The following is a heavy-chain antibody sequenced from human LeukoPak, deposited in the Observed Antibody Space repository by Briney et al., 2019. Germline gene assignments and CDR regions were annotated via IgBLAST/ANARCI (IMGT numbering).Heavy chain of an antibody. J-gene: IGHJ6*02. D-gene: IGHD6-6*01. CDR1: GGSISSYY. CDR3: ARSLSSYYYGMDV. CDR2: IYYSGST. Sequence: KPSETLSLTCTVSGGSISSYYWSWIRQPPGKGLEWIGYIYYSGSTNYNPSLKSRVTISVDTSKNQFSLKLSSVTAADTAVYYCARSLSSYYYGMDVWGQGTTVTVSS. V-gene: IGHV4-59*08.